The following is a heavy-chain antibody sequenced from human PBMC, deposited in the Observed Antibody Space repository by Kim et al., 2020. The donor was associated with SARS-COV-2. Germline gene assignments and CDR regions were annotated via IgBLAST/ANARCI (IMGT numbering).Heavy chain of an antibody. CDR2: IHYTGST. V-gene: IGHV4-59*01. D-gene: IGHD6-19*01. CDR3: ARGGWYSAY. Sequence: SETLSLTYTVSGGSITNYYWSWIRQTPGQGLEWIGYIHYTGSTKYNPSLKSRVTISVDTSKNQFSLQLTSVTAADTAVYYCARGGWYSAYWGQGTLVTVSS. J-gene: IGHJ4*02. CDR1: GGSITNYY.